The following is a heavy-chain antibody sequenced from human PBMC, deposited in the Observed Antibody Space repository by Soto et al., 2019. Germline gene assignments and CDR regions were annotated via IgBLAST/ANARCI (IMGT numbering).Heavy chain of an antibody. D-gene: IGHD1-1*01. CDR2: MSHSGGT. Sequence: QVQLQQWGAGLLKPSETLSLTCAVYGGFVSSGSYYWSWIRQPPGKGLEWIGEMSHSGGTHFNPSLESLVTISVDTSKNQFSLKMSSVTAADTALYYCARVERGTATTVVDAFDIWGPGTMVTVSS. J-gene: IGHJ3*02. V-gene: IGHV4-34*01. CDR1: GGFVSSGSYY. CDR3: ARVERGTATTVVDAFDI.